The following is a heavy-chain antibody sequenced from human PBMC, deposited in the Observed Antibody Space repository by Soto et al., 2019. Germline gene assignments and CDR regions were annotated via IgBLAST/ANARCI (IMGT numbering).Heavy chain of an antibody. CDR2: MNPNSGKT. CDR3: ARNKWETGDFDY. D-gene: IGHD1-26*01. Sequence: QVQLVQSGAEVKKPGASVKVSCKASGYTFISYDINWMRQASGQGLEWLGWMNPNSGKTGYAQKFQGRVTMTRDTSTSTAYVELSSLTYEDSAVYYCARNKWETGDFDYWGHGTLVTVSS. CDR1: GYTFISYD. J-gene: IGHJ4*01. V-gene: IGHV1-8*01.